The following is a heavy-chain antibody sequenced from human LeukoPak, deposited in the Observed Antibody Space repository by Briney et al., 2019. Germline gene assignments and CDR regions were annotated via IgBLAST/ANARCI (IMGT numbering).Heavy chain of an antibody. D-gene: IGHD6-6*01. CDR3: ARDSSSRVLYYFDY. V-gene: IGHV1-2*02. CDR1: GYTFTGYY. CDR2: INPNSGGT. J-gene: IGHJ4*02. Sequence: GASVKVSCKASGYTFTGYYMHWVRQAPGQGLEWMGWINPNSGGTNYAQKFQGRVTMTRGTSISTAYMELSRLRSDDTAVYYCARDSSSRVLYYFDYWGQGTLVTVSS.